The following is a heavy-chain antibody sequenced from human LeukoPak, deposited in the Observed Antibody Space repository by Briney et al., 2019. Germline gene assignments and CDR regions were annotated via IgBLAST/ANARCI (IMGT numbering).Heavy chain of an antibody. V-gene: IGHV4-39*01. Sequence: SETLSLTCTVSGGSINSSSYYWVWIRQPPGKGLEWIGTIYYTGSPYYNPSLKSRVTISIDTSKNQFSLKLSPVTAADTAVYYCARRGGYYGSGKTYWFDPWGQGTLVTVSS. CDR3: ARRGGYYGSGKTYWFDP. D-gene: IGHD3-10*01. CDR1: GGSINSSSYY. J-gene: IGHJ5*02. CDR2: IYYTGSP.